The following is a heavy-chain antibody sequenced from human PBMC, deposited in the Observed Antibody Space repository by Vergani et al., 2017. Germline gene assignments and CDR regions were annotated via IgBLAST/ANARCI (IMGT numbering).Heavy chain of an antibody. CDR3: ARGRTLLRYSDSAQYAFDI. CDR1: GGSISSYY. D-gene: IGHD3-9*01. CDR2: IYYSGST. J-gene: IGHJ3*02. Sequence: QVQLQESGPGLVKPSETLSLTCTVSGGSISSYYWSWIRQPPGKGLEWIGYIYYSGSTNYNPSLKSRVTISVDTSKNQFSLKLSSVTAADTAVYYCARGRTLLRYSDSAQYAFDIWGQGTMVTVSS. V-gene: IGHV4-59*01.